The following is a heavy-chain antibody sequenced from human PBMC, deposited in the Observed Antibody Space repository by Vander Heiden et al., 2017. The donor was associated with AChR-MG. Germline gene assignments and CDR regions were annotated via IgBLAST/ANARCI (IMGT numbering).Heavy chain of an antibody. Sequence: EVQLVESGGGLVQPGGSLRLSCAASGFTFPTYWMSWARQAPGKGLEWVANIKQDGSEKYYVDSVKGRFTISRDNPNNSLYLQMNSLRADDTAVYYCARVYRSSSGYGMDVWGQGTTVTVSS. CDR3: ARVYRSSSGYGMDV. J-gene: IGHJ6*02. CDR1: GFTFPTYW. CDR2: IKQDGSEK. V-gene: IGHV3-7*01. D-gene: IGHD6-6*01.